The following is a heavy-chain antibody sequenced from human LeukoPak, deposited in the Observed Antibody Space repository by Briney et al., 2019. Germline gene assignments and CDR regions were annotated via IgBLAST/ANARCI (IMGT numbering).Heavy chain of an antibody. J-gene: IGHJ5*01. CDR2: IIPIFGSA. Sequence: GASVKVSCKASGGTFSTYAIVWVRQAPGQGLEWMGGIIPIFGSANYAQKFQGRVTITTDESTSTAYMELSSPRSEDTAVYYCARVFRRWFDSWGQGTLVTVSS. CDR1: GGTFSTYA. CDR3: ARVFRRWFDS. V-gene: IGHV1-69*05. D-gene: IGHD1-14*01.